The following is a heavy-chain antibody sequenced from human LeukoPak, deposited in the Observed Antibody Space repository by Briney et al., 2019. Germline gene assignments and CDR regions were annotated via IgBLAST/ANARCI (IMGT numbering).Heavy chain of an antibody. J-gene: IGHJ4*02. CDR1: GFTFDDYA. CDR3: AKSHSYDSSGSIDY. D-gene: IGHD3-22*01. V-gene: IGHV3-9*03. CDR2: ISWNRGSI. Sequence: GRSLRLSCAASGFTFDDYAMHWVRQAPGKGLEWVSGISWNRGSIGYADSVKGRFTISRDNAKNSLYLQMNSLRAEDMALYYCAKSHSYDSSGSIDYWGKGTLVTISS.